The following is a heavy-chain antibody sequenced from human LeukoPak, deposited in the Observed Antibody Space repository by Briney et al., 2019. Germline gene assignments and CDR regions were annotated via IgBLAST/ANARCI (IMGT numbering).Heavy chain of an antibody. J-gene: IGHJ3*02. Sequence: ASVKVSCKASGYTFTGYYMHWVRRAPGQGLEWMGWINPNSGGTNYAQKFQGRVTMTRDTSISTAYLELSRLRSDDTAVYYCARAAYYYDSSGYRSDAFDIWGQGTMVTVSS. V-gene: IGHV1-2*02. D-gene: IGHD3-22*01. CDR1: GYTFTGYY. CDR2: INPNSGGT. CDR3: ARAAYYYDSSGYRSDAFDI.